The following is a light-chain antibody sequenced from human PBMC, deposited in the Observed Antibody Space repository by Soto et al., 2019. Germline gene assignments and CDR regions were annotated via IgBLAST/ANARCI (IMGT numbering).Light chain of an antibody. CDR2: SKD. V-gene: IGLV1-44*01. J-gene: IGLJ2*01. Sequence: QAVVTQPPSASGTPGQRVTISCSGSSSNIGSNAVNWYQQLPGTAPKLLIYSKDKRPSGVPDRFSGSKSGTSASLAISGLQSDDEADYYCAAWDDSLNGPVFGGGTKLTVL. CDR3: AAWDDSLNGPV. CDR1: SSNIGSNA.